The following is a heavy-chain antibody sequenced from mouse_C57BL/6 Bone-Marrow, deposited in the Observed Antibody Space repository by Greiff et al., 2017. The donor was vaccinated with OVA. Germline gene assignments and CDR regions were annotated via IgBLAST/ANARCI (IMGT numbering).Heavy chain of an antibody. D-gene: IGHD2-10*01. Sequence: VQLQQSGAELVKPGASVKMSCKASGYTFTSYWITWVKQRPGQGLEWIGDIYPGSGSTNYNEKFKSKATLTVDTSSSTAYMQLSSLTSEDSAVYYCARWEAYYCNYEGVFWYFDVWGTGTTVTVSA. J-gene: IGHJ1*03. CDR1: GYTFTSYW. CDR2: IYPGSGST. V-gene: IGHV1-55*01. CDR3: ARWEAYYCNYEGVFWYFDV.